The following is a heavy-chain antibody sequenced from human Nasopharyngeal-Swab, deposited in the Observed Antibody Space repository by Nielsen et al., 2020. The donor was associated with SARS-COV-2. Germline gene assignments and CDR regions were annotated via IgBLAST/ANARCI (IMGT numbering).Heavy chain of an antibody. CDR1: GYTFTNHF. J-gene: IGHJ4*02. D-gene: IGHD2-21*02. V-gene: IGHV1-46*01. CDR2: INPSGGST. CDR3: ATGWAVVVTAIDY. Sequence: ASVKVSCKASGYTFTNHFMHWVRQAPGQGLEWMGMINPSGGSTGYAQNFQGRVTVTRDTSTSTVYMELSSLRSEDTAVYYCATGWAVVVTAIDYWGQGTLVTVSS.